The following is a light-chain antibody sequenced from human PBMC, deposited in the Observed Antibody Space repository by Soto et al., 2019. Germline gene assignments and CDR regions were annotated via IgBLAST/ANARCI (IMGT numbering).Light chain of an antibody. CDR3: SSYTSSSSTLVV. V-gene: IGLV2-14*01. CDR1: SSDVGGYNY. CDR2: DVS. Sequence: QSALTQPASLSGSPGQSITISCTGTSSDVGGYNYVSWYQQHPGKAPKLMIYDVSNRPSGVSNRFSGSKSGNTASLTISGLQAEDEADYYCSSYTSSSSTLVVFGGGTKLTVL. J-gene: IGLJ2*01.